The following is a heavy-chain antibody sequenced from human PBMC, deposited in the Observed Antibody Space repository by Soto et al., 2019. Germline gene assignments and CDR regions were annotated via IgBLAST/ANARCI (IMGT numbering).Heavy chain of an antibody. J-gene: IGHJ5*02. D-gene: IGHD3-10*01. CDR2: INPENGNT. Sequence: QVQLVQSGAAVKKPGASVKVSCKASGYAFSGYALHWVRQVPGQRLEWMGWINPENGNTKVSQRLQGRVSLTRDTSATTVYMELRSLTSEDTAIYYCAREATVSWQNWFDPWGQGTLVTVSA. CDR3: AREATVSWQNWFDP. V-gene: IGHV1-3*01. CDR1: GYAFSGYA.